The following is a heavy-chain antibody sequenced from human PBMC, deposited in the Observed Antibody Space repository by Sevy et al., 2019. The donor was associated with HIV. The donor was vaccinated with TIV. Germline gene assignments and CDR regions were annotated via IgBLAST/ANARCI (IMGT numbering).Heavy chain of an antibody. Sequence: GGSLRLSCAASGFTFSSYSMNWVRQAPGKGLEWVSSISSSSSYIYYADSVKGRFPISRNNAKNSLYLQMNSLRAEDTAVYYCARRSNTVTTSGEVFDRGFDYWGQGTLVTVSS. CDR3: ARRSNTVTTSGEVFDRGFDY. V-gene: IGHV3-21*01. D-gene: IGHD4-4*01. CDR2: ISSSSSYI. CDR1: GFTFSSYS. J-gene: IGHJ4*02.